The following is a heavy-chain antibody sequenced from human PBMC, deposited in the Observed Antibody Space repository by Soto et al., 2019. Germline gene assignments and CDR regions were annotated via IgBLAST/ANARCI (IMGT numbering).Heavy chain of an antibody. CDR1: GGSIISSSYY. CDR2: IYYSGST. D-gene: IGHD3-16*01. CDR3: ARLGPLPDY. J-gene: IGHJ4*02. Sequence: SLTCTVSGGSIISSSYYWVWIRQPPGNGLECIGSIYYSGSTCYNPSLKSRVTISVDTSKNQFSLKLSSVTAADTAVYYCARLGPLPDYWGQESMVTV. V-gene: IGHV4-39*01.